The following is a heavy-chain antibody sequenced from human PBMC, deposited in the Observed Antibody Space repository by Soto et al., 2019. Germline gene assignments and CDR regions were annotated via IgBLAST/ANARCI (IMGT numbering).Heavy chain of an antibody. Sequence: QVQLVQSGAEVKKPGSSVKVSCTASGGTFSSYAISWVRQAPGQGLEWMGGIIPIFGTANYAQKFQGRVTITADESTSTAYMELSSLRSEDTAVYYCASSLQLWLWGRLGYWGQGPLVTVSS. CDR3: ASSLQLWLWGRLGY. D-gene: IGHD5-18*01. V-gene: IGHV1-69*01. CDR2: IIPIFGTA. J-gene: IGHJ4*02. CDR1: GGTFSSYA.